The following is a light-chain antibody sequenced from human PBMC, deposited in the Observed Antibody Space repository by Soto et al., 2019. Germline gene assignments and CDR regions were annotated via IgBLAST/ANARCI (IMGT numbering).Light chain of an antibody. CDR3: QKYNSVPRT. V-gene: IGKV1-27*01. Sequence: DIQMTQSPSSLSASVGDRVTITCRASQGISTYLAWYQQKPGKVPKLLIYDASTLQSGVPSRFSGSGSGTDFTLTISSLQTEDVATYYCQKYNSVPRTFGQGTKVEIK. CDR2: DAS. J-gene: IGKJ1*01. CDR1: QGISTY.